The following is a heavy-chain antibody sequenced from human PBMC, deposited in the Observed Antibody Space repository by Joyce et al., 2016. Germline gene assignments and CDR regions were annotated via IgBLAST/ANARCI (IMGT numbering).Heavy chain of an antibody. D-gene: IGHD2-21*01. J-gene: IGHJ6*02. CDR2: NSGDRRFI. Sequence: EVQLVESGGGLVKPGGSLKISCAALGFLFSTSSMSWFRQAPGKGREWVSANSGDRRFIFHADGVRGRFTVSRENAENSLYLQMKSLRVEDTAVYFCARGGLVYDYSMDVWGQGTTVIVSS. CDR3: ARGGLVYDYSMDV. V-gene: IGHV3-21*02. CDR1: GFLFSTSS.